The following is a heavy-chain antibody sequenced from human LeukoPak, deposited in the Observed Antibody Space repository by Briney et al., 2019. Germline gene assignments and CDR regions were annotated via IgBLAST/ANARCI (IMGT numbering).Heavy chain of an antibody. V-gene: IGHV3-9*01. J-gene: IGHJ4*02. CDR3: ANGSITMIVVPYYFDY. Sequence: GGSVRLFCAASGFTFCVYAMLWVRQAPGKGLECGSGISWNSGSIGYADSVKGRFTISRDNAKNSLYLQMNSLRAEDTALYYCANGSITMIVVPYYFDYWGQGTLVTVSS. CDR2: ISWNSGSI. CDR1: GFTFCVYA. D-gene: IGHD3-22*01.